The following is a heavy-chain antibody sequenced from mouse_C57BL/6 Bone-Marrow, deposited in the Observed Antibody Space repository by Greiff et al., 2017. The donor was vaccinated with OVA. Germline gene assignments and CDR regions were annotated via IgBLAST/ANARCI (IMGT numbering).Heavy chain of an antibody. V-gene: IGHV2-5*01. Sequence: VKLVESGPGLVQPSQSLSITCTVSGFSLTSYGVHWVRQSPGKGLEWLGVLWRGGSTDYNAAFMSRLSNTKDNSKSQVFFKMNSLQADDTAIYYCAKNIVSLTGTGGYYAMDYWGQGTSVTVSS. CDR1: GFSLTSYG. D-gene: IGHD4-1*01. CDR3: AKNIVSLTGTGGYYAMDY. J-gene: IGHJ4*01. CDR2: LWRGGST.